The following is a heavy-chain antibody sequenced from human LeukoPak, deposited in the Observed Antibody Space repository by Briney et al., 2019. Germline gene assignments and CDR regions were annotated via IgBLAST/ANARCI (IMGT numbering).Heavy chain of an antibody. J-gene: IGHJ4*02. CDR1: GFTFSNYG. Sequence: GGSLRLSCATSGFTFSNYGMHWVRQAPGKGLEWVTFIQYDGSKKYYADSVKGRFTISRDNSKNTLYLEMNSLRAEDTAVYYCAKDIGSYYDYWGQGILVTVSS. V-gene: IGHV3-30*02. CDR2: IQYDGSKK. D-gene: IGHD3-10*01. CDR3: AKDIGSYYDY.